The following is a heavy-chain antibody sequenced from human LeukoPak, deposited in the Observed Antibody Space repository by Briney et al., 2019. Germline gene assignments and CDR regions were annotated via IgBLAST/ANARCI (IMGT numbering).Heavy chain of an antibody. CDR1: GFTVSSNY. CDR3: ASTFYGDSPPY. CDR2: LYSGGGT. Sequence: PGGSLRLSCAASGFTVSSNYMSWVRQAPGKGLEWVSVLYSGGGTYYADSVKGRFTISRDNSKSTVYLQMNSLRAEDTAVYYCASTFYGDSPPYWGQGTLVTVSS. V-gene: IGHV3-66*01. J-gene: IGHJ4*02. D-gene: IGHD4-17*01.